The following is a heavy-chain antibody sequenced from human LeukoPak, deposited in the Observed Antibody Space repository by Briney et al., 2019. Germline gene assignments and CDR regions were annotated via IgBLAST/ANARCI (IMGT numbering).Heavy chain of an antibody. CDR1: GFTFSNYA. Sequence: GGSLRLSCAASGFTFSNYAMRWVRQAPGKGLEWVSGISGSGDSTYYADSVKGRFTISRDNSKNTLYLQMNSLRAEDTAVYYCARAEDLIWALYYFDYWGQGTLVTVSS. CDR3: ARAEDLIWALYYFDY. CDR2: ISGSGDST. J-gene: IGHJ4*02. V-gene: IGHV3-23*01. D-gene: IGHD3-16*01.